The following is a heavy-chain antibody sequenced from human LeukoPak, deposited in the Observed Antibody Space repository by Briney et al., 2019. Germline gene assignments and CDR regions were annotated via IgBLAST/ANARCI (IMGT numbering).Heavy chain of an antibody. CDR3: AKQRAGRYDILTGYYRPHYFDY. CDR2: ISYDGSNK. J-gene: IGHJ4*02. Sequence: GGSLRLSCAASGFTFSSYGMHWVRQAPGKGLEWVAVISYDGSNKYYADSVKGRFTISRDNSKNTLYLQMNSLRAEDTAVYYCAKQRAGRYDILTGYYRPHYFDYWGQGTLVTVCS. D-gene: IGHD3-9*01. CDR1: GFTFSSYG. V-gene: IGHV3-30*18.